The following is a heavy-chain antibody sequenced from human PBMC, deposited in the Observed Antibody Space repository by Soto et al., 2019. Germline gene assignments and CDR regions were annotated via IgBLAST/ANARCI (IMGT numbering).Heavy chain of an antibody. CDR1: SGSISSSNW. CDR2: IYHSGST. Sequence: QVQLQESGPGLVKPSGTLSLTCAVSSGSISSSNWWSWVRQPPGKGLEWIGEIYHSGSTNYNPSLKDRVTISVDKSKNQFSLKLSSVTAAHTAVYYCARGLTTVTTRYVDYVPYYFDYWGQGTLVTVSS. CDR3: ARGLTTVTTRYVDYVPYYFDY. V-gene: IGHV4-4*02. D-gene: IGHD4-4*01. J-gene: IGHJ4*02.